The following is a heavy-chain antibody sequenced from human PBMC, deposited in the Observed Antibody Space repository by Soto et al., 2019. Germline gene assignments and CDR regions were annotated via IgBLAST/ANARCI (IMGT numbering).Heavy chain of an antibody. V-gene: IGHV3-21*01. CDR1: GFTFSSYS. CDR2: ISSSSSYI. Sequence: GGSLRLSCAASGFTFSSYSMNWVRQAPGKGLEWVSSISSSSSYIYYADSVKGRFTISRDNAKNSLYLQMNSLRAEDTAVYYCASTHLYCSSTSCQTPYVGRRLNDYWGQGTLVTVSS. CDR3: ASTHLYCSSTSCQTPYVGRRLNDY. D-gene: IGHD2-2*01. J-gene: IGHJ4*02.